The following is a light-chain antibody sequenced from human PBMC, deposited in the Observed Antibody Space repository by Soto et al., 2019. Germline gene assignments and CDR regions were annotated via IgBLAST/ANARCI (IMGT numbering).Light chain of an antibody. Sequence: EIVLTQSPDTLSLSPGERATLSCRASQSIRTERLAWYQQRPGQAPTLVIFDASNRASGVPERFRGSGSGTDFTLTITRLEPEDFATYYCQQSYSTPWTFGQGTKVDI. V-gene: IGKV3D-20*02. J-gene: IGKJ1*01. CDR1: QSIRTER. CDR2: DAS. CDR3: QQSYSTPWT.